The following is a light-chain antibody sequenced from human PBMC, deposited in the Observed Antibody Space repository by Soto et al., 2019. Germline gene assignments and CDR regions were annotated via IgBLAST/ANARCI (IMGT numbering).Light chain of an antibody. CDR3: QQRSNWPPWP. V-gene: IGKV3-11*01. CDR1: QSVSSY. CDR2: DAS. J-gene: IGKJ1*01. Sequence: EIVLTQSPATLSLSPGERATLSCRASQSVSSYLACYQQKPGQAPRILIYDASNRATGIPARFSSSGSGTDFTLTISSLEPEDFAVYYCQQRSNWPPWPFGQGTKVDIK.